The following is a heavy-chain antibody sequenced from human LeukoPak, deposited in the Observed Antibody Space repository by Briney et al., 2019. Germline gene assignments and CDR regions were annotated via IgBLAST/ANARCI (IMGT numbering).Heavy chain of an antibody. CDR1: GGSISSGGYY. J-gene: IGHJ5*02. V-gene: IGHV4-30-2*01. Sequence: PSQTLSLTCTVSGGSISSGGYYWSWIRQPPGKGLEWIGEINHSGSTNYNPSLKSRVTISVDTSKNQFSLKLSSVTAADTAVYYCARGVQWLVGPSWFDPWGQGTLVTVSS. D-gene: IGHD6-19*01. CDR3: ARGVQWLVGPSWFDP. CDR2: INHSGST.